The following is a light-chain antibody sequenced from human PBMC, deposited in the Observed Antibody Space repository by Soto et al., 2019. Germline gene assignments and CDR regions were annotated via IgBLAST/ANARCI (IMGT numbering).Light chain of an antibody. V-gene: IGKV3-20*01. Sequence: EIVLTQSPGTLSLSPGERATLSCRASQSVSSSYLAWYQQKPGQAPRLLIYGASSRATGIPDRFSGSWSGTDFTLIISILEPEDFAVYYCQQYGSSPPYSFGQGTKLEIK. J-gene: IGKJ2*01. CDR3: QQYGSSPPYS. CDR2: GAS. CDR1: QSVSSSY.